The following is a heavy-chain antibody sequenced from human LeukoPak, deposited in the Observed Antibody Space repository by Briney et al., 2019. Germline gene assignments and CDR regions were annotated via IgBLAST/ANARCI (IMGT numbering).Heavy chain of an antibody. Sequence: SETLSLTCAVSGGSITNYYWSWIRQAPGKGLECIGYMFYRGGTYYNPSLESRVTISTETSRNQFSLEMTSVTAADTAVYYCARIGGWYSNAFDLWGQGIRVTVSS. V-gene: IGHV4-59*01. CDR2: MFYRGGT. CDR1: GGSITNYY. CDR3: ARIGGWYSNAFDL. J-gene: IGHJ3*01. D-gene: IGHD6-19*01.